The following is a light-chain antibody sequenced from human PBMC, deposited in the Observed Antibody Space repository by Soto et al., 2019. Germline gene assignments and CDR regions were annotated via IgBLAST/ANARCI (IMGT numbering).Light chain of an antibody. CDR3: QLSNNVWT. V-gene: IGKV1-39*01. Sequence: DIQMTQSPSSLSESVGDSVTITCRTSQRIGTFVNWYQQRQGRAPKLLIYSASTLQSGVPSRFSAGGSGTDFTLTITSLQPEDSATYYCQLSNNVWTFGQGTKVDIK. CDR2: SAS. CDR1: QRIGTF. J-gene: IGKJ1*01.